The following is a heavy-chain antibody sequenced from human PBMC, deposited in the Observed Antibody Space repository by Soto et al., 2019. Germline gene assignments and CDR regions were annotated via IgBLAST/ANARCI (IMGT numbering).Heavy chain of an antibody. V-gene: IGHV4-59*01. D-gene: IGHD2-21*01. CDR1: GGSFSGYY. J-gene: IGHJ4*02. CDR2: IYYSGST. Sequence: SETLSLTCTVYGGSFSGYYWSWIRQPPGKGLEWIGYIYYSGSTNYNPSLKSRVTIPVDTSKNQFSLKLSSVTAADTAVYYCARIVVDPVYYFDYWGQGTLVTVSS. CDR3: ARIVVDPVYYFDY.